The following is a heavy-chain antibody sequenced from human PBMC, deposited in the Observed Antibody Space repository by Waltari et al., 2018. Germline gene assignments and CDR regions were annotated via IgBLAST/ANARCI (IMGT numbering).Heavy chain of an antibody. V-gene: IGHV1-24*01. D-gene: IGHD6-6*01. Sequence: QVQLVQSGAEVKKPGASVKVSCKVSGYTLTELSMHWVRQAPGKGLEWMGGFDPEDGETIYAQKFQGRVTMTEDTATDTAYMELSSLRAEDTAVYYCANHPKTYSSSPFDYWGQGTLVTVSP. CDR3: ANHPKTYSSSPFDY. CDR1: GYTLTELS. CDR2: FDPEDGET. J-gene: IGHJ4*02.